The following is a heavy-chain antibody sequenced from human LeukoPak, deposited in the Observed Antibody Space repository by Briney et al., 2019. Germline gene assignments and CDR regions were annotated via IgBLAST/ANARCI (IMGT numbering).Heavy chain of an antibody. CDR1: GGTFSSYA. CDR2: IILILGIA. D-gene: IGHD6-13*01. CDR3: ATTVPGIAAADDY. V-gene: IGHV1-69*04. Sequence: ASVKVSCKASGGTFSSYAISWVRQAPGQGLEWMGRIILILGIANYAQKFQGRVTITADKSTSTAYMELSSLRSEDTAVYYCATTVPGIAAADDYWGQGTLVTVSS. J-gene: IGHJ4*02.